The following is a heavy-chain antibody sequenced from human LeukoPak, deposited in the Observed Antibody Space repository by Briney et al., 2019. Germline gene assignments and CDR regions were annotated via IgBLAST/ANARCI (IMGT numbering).Heavy chain of an antibody. CDR3: ARGRSQVKGDYYYYYMDV. CDR1: GYTFTSYD. Sequence: ASVKVSCKASGYTFTSYDINLVRQATGQGLDWMGWMNPNSGNTGYAQKFQGRVTMTRNTSISTAYMELSSLRSEDTAVYYCARGRSQVKGDYYYYYMDVWGKGTTVTVSS. V-gene: IGHV1-8*01. CDR2: MNPNSGNT. D-gene: IGHD3-22*01. J-gene: IGHJ6*03.